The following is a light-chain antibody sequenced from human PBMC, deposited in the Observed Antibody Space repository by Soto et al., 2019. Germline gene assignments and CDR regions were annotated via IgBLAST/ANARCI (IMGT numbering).Light chain of an antibody. CDR3: QQSGSSPYT. CDR2: TAS. CDR1: QSFSSSY. V-gene: IGKV3-20*01. Sequence: EIVLTQSPGTLSLSPGERATLSCRASQSFSSSYLAWYQQKPGQAPRLLIYTASSRAPGIPDKFSGSGSGTDFTLTISRREPEAFEVYYCQQSGSSPYTFGQGTKLEIK. J-gene: IGKJ2*01.